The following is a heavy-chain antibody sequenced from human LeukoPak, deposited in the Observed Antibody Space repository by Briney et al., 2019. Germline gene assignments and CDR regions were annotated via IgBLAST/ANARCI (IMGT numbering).Heavy chain of an antibody. V-gene: IGHV3-23*01. CDR3: AKGEPYYDFWSGYYNYMDV. D-gene: IGHD3-3*01. Sequence: GGSLRLSCAASGFTFSSYAMSRVRQAPGKGLEWVSAISGSGGSTYYADSVKGRFTISRDNSKNTLYLQMNSLRAEDTAVYYCAKGEPYYDFWSGYYNYMDVWGKGTTVTVSS. J-gene: IGHJ6*03. CDR2: ISGSGGST. CDR1: GFTFSSYA.